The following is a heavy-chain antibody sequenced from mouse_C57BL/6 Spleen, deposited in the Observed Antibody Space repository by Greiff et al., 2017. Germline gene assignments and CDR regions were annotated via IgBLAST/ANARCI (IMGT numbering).Heavy chain of an antibody. D-gene: IGHD1-1*01. CDR3: ARGDYYGSSSFAY. V-gene: IGHV5-4*01. CDR1: GFTFSSYA. J-gene: IGHJ3*01. Sequence: EVHLVESGGGLVKPGGSLKLSCAASGFTFSSYAMSWVRQTPEKRLEWVATISDGGSYTYYPDNVKGRFTISRDNAKNNLYLQMSHLKSEDTAMYYCARGDYYGSSSFAYWGQGTLVTVSA. CDR2: ISDGGSYT.